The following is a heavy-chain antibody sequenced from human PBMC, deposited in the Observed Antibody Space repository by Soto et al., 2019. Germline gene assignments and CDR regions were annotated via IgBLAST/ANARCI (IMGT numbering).Heavy chain of an antibody. CDR1: VASITSGSYN. V-gene: IGHV4-39*01. J-gene: IGHJ4*02. CDR2: IYYSGST. Sequence: QLQLQESGPGLVKPSETLSLTCTVSVASITSGSYNWGWFRRPQGRGLEWIGSIYYSGSTYYNPSLKSRVTISVDTSKNQFSLQLSSVTAADTAVYYCATTYYFGSGSAYWGQGTLVTVSS. CDR3: ATTYYFGSGSAY. D-gene: IGHD3-10*01.